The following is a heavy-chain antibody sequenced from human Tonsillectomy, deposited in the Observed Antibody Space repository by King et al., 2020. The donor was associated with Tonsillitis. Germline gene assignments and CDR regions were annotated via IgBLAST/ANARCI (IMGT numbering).Heavy chain of an antibody. CDR3: AGTAPPYYYYYMDV. D-gene: IGHD1-1*01. CDR1: GGSISSAGYY. V-gene: IGHV4-31*03. J-gene: IGHJ6*03. Sequence: VQLQESGPGLVKPSQTLSLTCTVSGGSISSAGYYWSWIRQHPGKGLEWIGYISYSGNTFYNPSLKSRLTISLDTSKNQFSLKVTSVNAADTAVYYCAGTAPPYYYYYMDVWGKGTTVTVSS. CDR2: ISYSGNT.